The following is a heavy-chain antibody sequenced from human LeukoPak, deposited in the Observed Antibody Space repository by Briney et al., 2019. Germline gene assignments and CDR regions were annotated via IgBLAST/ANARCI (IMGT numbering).Heavy chain of an antibody. Sequence: PSGGSLRLSCAASGFTFSSYWMNWVRQAPGKGLEWVATIKQDGSEKYYVDSVKGRFTISRDNAKNSLYLQMNSLRAEDTAVYYCARPLDIRRGNYGDYLDYWGQGTLVTVSS. CDR1: GFTFSSYW. D-gene: IGHD4-17*01. J-gene: IGHJ4*02. V-gene: IGHV3-7*01. CDR3: ARPLDIRRGNYGDYLDY. CDR2: IKQDGSEK.